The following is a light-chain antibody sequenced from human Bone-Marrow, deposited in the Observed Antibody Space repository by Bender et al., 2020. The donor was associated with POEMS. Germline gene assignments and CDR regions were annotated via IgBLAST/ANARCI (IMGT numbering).Light chain of an antibody. J-gene: IGLJ1*01. V-gene: IGLV2-23*02. CDR2: EDD. CDR3: FSYAGTNTFL. CDR1: SSYVANYNL. Sequence: QSALTQPASVSESPGQSITISCTGTSSYVANYNLVSWYQHHPGKAPKLMIYEDDKRPSGVSNRFSGSKSGNTASLTISGLQAEDEANYYCFSYAGTNTFLFGIGTKVTVL.